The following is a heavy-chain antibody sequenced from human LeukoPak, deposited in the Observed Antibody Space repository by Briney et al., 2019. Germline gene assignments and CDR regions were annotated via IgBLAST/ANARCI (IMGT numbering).Heavy chain of an antibody. Sequence: PGGSLRLSCAVSGLTLCIYSVNWVRQAPGKGLEWVSSISSSSSYIYHADSVKGRFTISRENAKHSLYLPVNSLRAEDTAVYYCARGSGGDCLPSAFDVSGQGSMVTVSS. CDR1: GLTLCIYS. V-gene: IGHV3-21*01. CDR3: ARGSGGDCLPSAFDV. D-gene: IGHD2-21*02. CDR2: ISSSSSYI. J-gene: IGHJ3*01.